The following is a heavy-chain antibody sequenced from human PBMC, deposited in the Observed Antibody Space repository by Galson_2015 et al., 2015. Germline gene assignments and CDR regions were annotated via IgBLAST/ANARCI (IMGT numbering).Heavy chain of an antibody. D-gene: IGHD2/OR15-2a*01. J-gene: IGHJ6*02. V-gene: IGHV4-34*01. CDR1: GGSFSGYL. CDR2: INHGEGT. Sequence: SETLSLTCAVYGGSFSGYLWTWIRQPPGKGLEWVGEINHGEGTNYNSSLKSRVTISVDTSKNQFSLRLSSVTAADTAVYYCARALKSLDKKYYAMDVWGQGTTVTVSS. CDR3: ARALKSLDKKYYAMDV.